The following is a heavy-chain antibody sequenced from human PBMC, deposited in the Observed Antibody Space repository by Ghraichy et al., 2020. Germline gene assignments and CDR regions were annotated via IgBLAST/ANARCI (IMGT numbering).Heavy chain of an antibody. D-gene: IGHD6-19*01. CDR1: GGSFSGYY. Sequence: SETLSLTCAVYGGSFSGYYWSWIRQPPGKGLEWIGEINHSGSTNYNPSLKSRVTISVDTSKNQFSLKLSSVTAADTAVYYCARLGGWWGEYNWFDPWGQGTLVTVSS. V-gene: IGHV4-34*01. CDR3: ARLGGWWGEYNWFDP. CDR2: INHSGST. J-gene: IGHJ5*02.